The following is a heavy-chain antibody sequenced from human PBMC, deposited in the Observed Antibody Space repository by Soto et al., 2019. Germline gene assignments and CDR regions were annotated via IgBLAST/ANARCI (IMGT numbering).Heavy chain of an antibody. CDR3: AESDFPPVYDSSGYYYAYFDY. CDR1: GFTFSSYA. V-gene: IGHV3-23*01. J-gene: IGHJ4*02. Sequence: VGSLRLSCAASGFTFSSYAMSWVRQAPGKGLEWVSAISGSGGSTYYADSVKGRFTISRDNSKNTLYLQMNSLRAEDTAVYYCAESDFPPVYDSSGYYYAYFDYWGQGTLVTVSS. D-gene: IGHD3-22*01. CDR2: ISGSGGST.